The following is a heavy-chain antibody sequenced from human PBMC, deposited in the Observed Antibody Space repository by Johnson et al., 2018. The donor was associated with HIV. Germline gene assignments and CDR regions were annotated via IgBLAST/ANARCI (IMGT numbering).Heavy chain of an antibody. CDR2: IYSGGST. Sequence: EVQLVESGGGLVQPGGSLRLSCAASGFTVSSNYMSWVRQAPGKGLEWVSVIYSGGSTHYADSVTGRFTISRDNSKNTVYLQMNSLRAEDTAVYYCARGYILTGYSGVFDIWGQGTMVTVS. D-gene: IGHD3-9*01. J-gene: IGHJ3*02. CDR1: GFTVSSNY. V-gene: IGHV3-66*01. CDR3: ARGYILTGYSGVFDI.